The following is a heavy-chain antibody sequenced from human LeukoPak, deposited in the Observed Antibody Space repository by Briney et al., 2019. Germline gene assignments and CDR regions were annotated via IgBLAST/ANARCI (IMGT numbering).Heavy chain of an antibody. J-gene: IGHJ4*02. D-gene: IGHD3-22*01. CDR3: ARSDYYDSSGFDY. CDR2: IYYSGST. CDR1: GGSISSGGYY. V-gene: IGHV4-31*03. Sequence: SETPSLTCTVSGGSISSGGYYWSWIRQHPGKGLEWIGFIYYSGSTYYNPSLKSRLTISVDTSKNQFSLKLSSVTAADTAVYYCARSDYYDSSGFDYWGQGTLVTVSS.